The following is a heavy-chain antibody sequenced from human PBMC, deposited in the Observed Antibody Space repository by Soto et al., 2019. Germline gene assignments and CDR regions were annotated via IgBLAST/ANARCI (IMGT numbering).Heavy chain of an antibody. CDR3: ARLGYSDSSGYYKFDY. CDR2: INHSGST. V-gene: IGHV4-34*01. D-gene: IGHD3-22*01. CDR1: GGSFSGDY. J-gene: IGHJ4*02. Sequence: PSETLSLTCAVYGGSFSGDYWSWIRQPPGKGLEWIGEINHSGSTNYNPSLKSRVTISVDTSKNQFSLKLSSVTAADTAVFYCARLGYSDSSGYYKFDYWGQGTLVTVS.